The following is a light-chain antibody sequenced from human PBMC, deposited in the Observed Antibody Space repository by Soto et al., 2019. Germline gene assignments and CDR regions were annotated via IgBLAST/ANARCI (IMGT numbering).Light chain of an antibody. Sequence: DIQMTQSPATLSASVGDRVTLTCRASQSICSLLSWYHQKPVKAPKLLIYTASSLESGVPSRFGGSGSGTEFTLTISSLQPDDFASYYCQQYNSHPLTFGQGTKVDIK. J-gene: IGKJ1*01. CDR2: TAS. CDR3: QQYNSHPLT. V-gene: IGKV1-5*03. CDR1: QSICSL.